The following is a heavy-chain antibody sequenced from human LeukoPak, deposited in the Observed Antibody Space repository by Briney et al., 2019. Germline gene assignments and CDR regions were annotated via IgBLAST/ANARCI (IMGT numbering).Heavy chain of an antibody. Sequence: SKTLSLTCTVSGASISSYYWSWIRQPAGKGLEWIGRIYSSRSIYNPSLKSRVTMSVDTSKNQFSLKLSSVTAADTAVYYCARAAGRDTTSGLDFDYWGQGILVTVSS. V-gene: IGHV4-4*07. J-gene: IGHJ4*02. CDR3: ARAAGRDTTSGLDFDY. D-gene: IGHD1-26*01. CDR1: GASISSYY. CDR2: IYSSRS.